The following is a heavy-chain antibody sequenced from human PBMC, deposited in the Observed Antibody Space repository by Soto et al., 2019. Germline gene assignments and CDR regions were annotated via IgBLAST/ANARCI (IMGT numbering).Heavy chain of an antibody. Sequence: EVQLVESGGGVVQPGGSLRLSCAASGFSLSNYWMHWVRQVPGEGLVWVSRIDRDGYSSTYAEPMKGRFTISRDDANNTMYLQINSLSAEDTAVYYCARQPIGTVTPDSWGQGTLVTVSS. CDR2: IDRDGYSS. CDR1: GFSLSNYW. J-gene: IGHJ4*02. CDR3: ARQPIGTVTPDS. D-gene: IGHD4-17*01. V-gene: IGHV3-74*03.